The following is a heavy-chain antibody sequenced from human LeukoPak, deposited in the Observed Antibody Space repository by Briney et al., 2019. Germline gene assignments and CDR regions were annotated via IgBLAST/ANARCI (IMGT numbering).Heavy chain of an antibody. CDR3: ARELYDSSGYESDY. V-gene: IGHV1-2*02. D-gene: IGHD3-22*01. CDR2: INPNSGGT. J-gene: IGHJ4*02. Sequence: ASVKVSCKASGYTFTGYYMHWVRQAPGQGLEWMGWINPNSGGTNYAQKFQGRVTMTRDTSISTAYMELSRLRSDDTAVYYCARELYDSSGYESDYWGQGTLVTVSS. CDR1: GYTFTGYY.